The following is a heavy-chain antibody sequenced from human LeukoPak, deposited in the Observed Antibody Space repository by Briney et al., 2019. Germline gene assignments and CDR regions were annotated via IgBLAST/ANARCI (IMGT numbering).Heavy chain of an antibody. CDR3: GRAKEDYSGYGTYEQYYYFYMDV. J-gene: IGHJ6*03. Sequence: GGSLRLSCAASGFTFSDYFMSWIRQAPGKGLERVSYISNRGTIIYYADSAKGGFTVSRNKAKNSLYMHMNSLRAEDTAVYYCGRAKEDYSGYGTYEQYYYFYMDVWGKGTTVTVSS. CDR1: GFTFSDYF. D-gene: IGHD5-12*01. V-gene: IGHV3-11*01. CDR2: ISNRGTII.